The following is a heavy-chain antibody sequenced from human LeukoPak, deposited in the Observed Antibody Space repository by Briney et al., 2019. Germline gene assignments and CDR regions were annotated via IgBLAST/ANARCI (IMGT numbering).Heavy chain of an antibody. V-gene: IGHV1-69*05. Sequence: SVTVSCKASGGTFSSYAISWVRQAPGQGLEWMGGIIPIFGTANYAQKFQGRVTITTDESTSTAYMELSSLRSEDTAVYYCARGKLELPYYYYYMDVWGKGTTVTVSS. CDR1: GGTFSSYA. CDR2: IIPIFGTA. J-gene: IGHJ6*03. D-gene: IGHD1-7*01. CDR3: ARGKLELPYYYYYMDV.